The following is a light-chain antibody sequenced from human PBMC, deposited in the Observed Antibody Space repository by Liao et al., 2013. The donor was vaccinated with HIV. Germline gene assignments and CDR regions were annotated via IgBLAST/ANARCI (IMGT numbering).Light chain of an antibody. CDR3: QTWDNSFVA. J-gene: IGLJ2*01. CDR2: HAS. V-gene: IGLV3-21*01. CDR1: SIGSKS. Sequence: SYELTQSPSASVAPGKTATISCGGDSIGSKSVHWYQQRPGQAPVLLIYHASDRPSGIPERFSASNSGDTATLTISGTLPSDEAEYFCQTWDNSFVAFGGGTKLTVL.